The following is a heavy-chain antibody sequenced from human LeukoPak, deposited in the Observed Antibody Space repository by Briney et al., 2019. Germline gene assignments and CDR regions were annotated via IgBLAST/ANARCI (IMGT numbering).Heavy chain of an antibody. Sequence: PSETLPLTCAVYGGSFSGYYWSWIRQPPGKGLEWIGEINHSGSTNYNPSLKSRVTISVDTSKNQFSLKLSSVTAADTAVYYCARGRWDYDSSGYFHNWFDPWGQGTLVTVSS. V-gene: IGHV4-34*01. CDR3: ARGRWDYDSSGYFHNWFDP. D-gene: IGHD3-22*01. CDR2: INHSGST. J-gene: IGHJ5*02. CDR1: GGSFSGYY.